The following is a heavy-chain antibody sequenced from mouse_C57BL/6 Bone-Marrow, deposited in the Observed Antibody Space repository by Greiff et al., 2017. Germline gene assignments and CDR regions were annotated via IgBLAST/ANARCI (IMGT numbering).Heavy chain of an antibody. D-gene: IGHD2-3*01. CDR3: ARGDGYPLAMDY. V-gene: IGHV5-4*03. CDR1: GFTFSSSA. Sequence: EVKLMESGGGLVKPGGSLKLSCAASGFTFSSSAMSWVRQTPEKRLEWVATISDGGSYTYYPDNVKGRFTISRDNAKNTLYLQMSHLKSEDTAMYYCARGDGYPLAMDYWGQGTSVTVSS. J-gene: IGHJ4*01. CDR2: ISDGGSYT.